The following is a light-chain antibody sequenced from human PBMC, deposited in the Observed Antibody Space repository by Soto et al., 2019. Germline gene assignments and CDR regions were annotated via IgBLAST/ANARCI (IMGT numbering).Light chain of an antibody. CDR1: DSNIGSNS. CDR2: SND. J-gene: IGLJ3*02. V-gene: IGLV1-44*01. CDR3: AAWDDILNGWV. Sequence: QAVVTQPPSASGTPGQRVTISCSGSDSNIGSNSVNWYQHLPGMAPKLLTHSNDHRPSGVADRFSGSKSGTSASLAISGLQSEAEADYYCAAWDDILNGWVFGGGTKLTVL.